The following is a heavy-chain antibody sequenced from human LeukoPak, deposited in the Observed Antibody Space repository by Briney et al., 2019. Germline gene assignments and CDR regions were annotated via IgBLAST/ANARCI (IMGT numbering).Heavy chain of an antibody. J-gene: IGHJ6*02. CDR3: AKDITQYSSSWYYYYYYGMDV. CDR1: GFVFSNYW. V-gene: IGHV3-30*18. D-gene: IGHD6-13*01. CDR2: ISYDGSNK. Sequence: GGSLRLSCAASGFVFSNYWMSWVRQAPGKGLEWVAVISYDGSNKYYADSVKGRFTISRDNSKNTLYLQMNSLRAEDTAVYYCAKDITQYSSSWYYYYYYGMDVWGQGTKVTVSS.